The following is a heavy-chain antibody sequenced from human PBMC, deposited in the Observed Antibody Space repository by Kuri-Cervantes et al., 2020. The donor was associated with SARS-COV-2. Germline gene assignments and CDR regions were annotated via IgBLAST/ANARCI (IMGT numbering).Heavy chain of an antibody. J-gene: IGHJ3*02. Sequence: GESLKISCAASGFTFSSYAMHWVRQAPGKGLEWVAVISYDGSNKYYAGSVKGRFTISRDNSKNTLYLQMNSLRAEDTAVYYCAAELVDAFDIWGQGTMVTVSS. CDR3: AAELVDAFDI. CDR1: GFTFSSYA. CDR2: ISYDGSNK. D-gene: IGHD3-10*01. V-gene: IGHV3-30-3*01.